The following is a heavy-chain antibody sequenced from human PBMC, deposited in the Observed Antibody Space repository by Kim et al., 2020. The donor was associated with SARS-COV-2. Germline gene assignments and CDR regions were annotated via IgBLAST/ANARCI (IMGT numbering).Heavy chain of an antibody. CDR1: GFTFDDYA. D-gene: IGHD3-10*01. CDR3: AKDISYYGSGITGIDDY. CDR2: MSCDGGSI. V-gene: IGHV3-9*01. Sequence: GGSLRLSCAASGFTFDDYAMHWVRQAPGKGLEWVSGMSCDGGSIGYADSVKGRFTVSRDNAKNSLYLQMNSLRAEDTALYYCAKDISYYGSGITGIDDYWGQGTLVTVSP. J-gene: IGHJ4*02.